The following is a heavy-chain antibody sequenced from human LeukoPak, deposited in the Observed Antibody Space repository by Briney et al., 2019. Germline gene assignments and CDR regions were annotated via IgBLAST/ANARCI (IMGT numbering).Heavy chain of an antibody. CDR1: GFTFSSYG. CDR2: IWYDGSNK. CDR3: ARGDSGLGYFDY. D-gene: IGHD6-19*01. V-gene: IGHV3-33*01. J-gene: IGHJ4*02. Sequence: GALRLSCAASGFTFSSYGMHWVRQAPGKGLEWVAVIWYDGSNKYYADSVKGRFTISRDNSKNTLYLQMNSLRAEDTAVYYCARGDSGLGYFDYWGQGTLVTVSS.